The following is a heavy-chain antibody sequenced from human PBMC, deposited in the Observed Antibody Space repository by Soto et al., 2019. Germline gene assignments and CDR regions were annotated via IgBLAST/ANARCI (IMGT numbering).Heavy chain of an antibody. V-gene: IGHV3-23*01. D-gene: IGHD3-3*01. J-gene: IGHJ3*02. Sequence: GGSLRLSCAASGFTFSSYAVSWVRQAPGKGLGWVSAISGSGGSTYYADSVKGRFTVSRDNSKNTLYLQMNSLRAEDTAVYYCARDQDDSSDAFDIWGQGTMVTVSS. CDR1: GFTFSSYA. CDR2: ISGSGGST. CDR3: ARDQDDSSDAFDI.